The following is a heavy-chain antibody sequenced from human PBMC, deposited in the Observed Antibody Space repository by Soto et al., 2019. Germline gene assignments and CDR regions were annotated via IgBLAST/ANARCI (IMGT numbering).Heavy chain of an antibody. CDR2: INPSGGST. CDR3: ANLYSNYGDDY. J-gene: IGHJ4*02. D-gene: IGHD4-4*01. Sequence: ASVKVSCKASGYSFTRHSMQWVRQAPGQGLEWMGIINPSGGSTNYAQKFQGRVTMTRDTSTSTVYMELNSLRAEGTAVYYCANLYSNYGDDYWGQGTLVTVSS. V-gene: IGHV1-46*01. CDR1: GYSFTRHS.